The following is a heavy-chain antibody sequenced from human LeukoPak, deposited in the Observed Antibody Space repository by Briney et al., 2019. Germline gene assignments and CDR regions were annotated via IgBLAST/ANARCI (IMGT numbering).Heavy chain of an antibody. V-gene: IGHV4-39*01. Sequence: SETLSLTCTVSGGSISCSSYYWGWIRQPPGKGLEWIGSIYYSGSTYYNPSLKSRVTISVDTSKNQFSLKLSSVTAADTAVYYCARHSFYGDYFPPPGYFDYWGQGTLVTVSS. D-gene: IGHD4-17*01. CDR2: IYYSGST. CDR3: ARHSFYGDYFPPPGYFDY. CDR1: GGSISCSSYY. J-gene: IGHJ4*02.